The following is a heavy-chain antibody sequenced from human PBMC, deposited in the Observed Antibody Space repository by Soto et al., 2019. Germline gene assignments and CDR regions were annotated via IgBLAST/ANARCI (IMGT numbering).Heavy chain of an antibody. V-gene: IGHV1-24*01. J-gene: IGHJ5*02. D-gene: IGHD6-13*01. CDR3: ATLAAAAGWFDP. CDR1: GYTLTELS. Sequence: ASVKVSCKVSGYTLTELSMHWVRQAPGKGLEWMGGFDPEDGETIYAQKFQGRVTMTEDTSTDTAYMELSSLRSEDTAVYYCATLAAAAGWFDPWGQGTLVTVSS. CDR2: FDPEDGET.